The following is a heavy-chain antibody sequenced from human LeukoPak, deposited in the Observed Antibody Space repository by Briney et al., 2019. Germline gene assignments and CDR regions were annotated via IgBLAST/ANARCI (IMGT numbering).Heavy chain of an antibody. V-gene: IGHV4-39*01. CDR3: ARRRHNFDYYDV. CDR1: GDPITSTHYW. J-gene: IGHJ3*01. D-gene: IGHD1-20*01. Sequence: PSETLSLTCTISGDPITSTHYWWDWVRLSPGKGLEWIGAIQCTGRTFSNPSLKSRVTIPVDASKRQFSLDLRSATAADTAVYYCARRRHNFDYYDVWGQGTRVTVSS. CDR2: IQCTGRT.